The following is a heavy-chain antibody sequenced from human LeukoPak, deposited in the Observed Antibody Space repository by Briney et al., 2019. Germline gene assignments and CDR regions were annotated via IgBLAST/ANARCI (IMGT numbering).Heavy chain of an antibody. D-gene: IGHD5-24*01. V-gene: IGHV4-39*07. CDR1: GGSISSSSYY. CDR2: IYYSGST. Sequence: SETLSLTCTVSGGSISSSSYYWGWIRQPPGKGLEWIGSIYYSGSTYYNPSLKSRVTISVDKSKNQFSLKLSSVTAADTAVYYCARSRDGYNPGDFDYWGQGTLVTVSS. J-gene: IGHJ4*02. CDR3: ARSRDGYNPGDFDY.